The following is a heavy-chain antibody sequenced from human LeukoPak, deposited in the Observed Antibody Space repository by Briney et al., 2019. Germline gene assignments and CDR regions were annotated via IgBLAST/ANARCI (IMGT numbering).Heavy chain of an antibody. V-gene: IGHV4-39*01. CDR2: IYYSGST. CDR1: GGSISSSSYY. J-gene: IGHJ4*02. CDR3: ARHGSPGYYDILTGYYSFRGAFDY. Sequence: PSETLSLTCTDSGGSISSSSYYWGWIRQPPGKGLEWIGSIYYSGSTYYNPSLKSRVTISVDTSKNQFSLKLSSVTAADTAVYYCARHGSPGYYDILTGYYSFRGAFDYWGQGTLVTVSS. D-gene: IGHD3-9*01.